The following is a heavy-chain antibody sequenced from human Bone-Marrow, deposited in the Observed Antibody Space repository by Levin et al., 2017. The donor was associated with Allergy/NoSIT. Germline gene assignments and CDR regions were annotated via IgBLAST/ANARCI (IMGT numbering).Heavy chain of an antibody. CDR2: ISAAGGST. D-gene: IGHD4-11*01. V-gene: IGHV3-23*01. CDR3: AKDSTVSPIGYFDY. CDR1: GFTFSSFA. Sequence: GESLKISCGASGFTFSSFAMSWVRQAPGKGLEWVSAISAAGGSTYNADSVKGRFTISRDNSKNSLYLQLNSLRAEDTAIYYCAKDSTVSPIGYFDYWGQGALVTVSS. J-gene: IGHJ4*02.